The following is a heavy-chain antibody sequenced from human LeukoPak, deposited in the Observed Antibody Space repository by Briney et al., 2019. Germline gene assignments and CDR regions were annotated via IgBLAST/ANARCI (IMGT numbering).Heavy chain of an antibody. D-gene: IGHD5-24*01. J-gene: IGHJ5*02. V-gene: IGHV3-23*01. CDR1: GFTFIRYA. CDR3: VKGAEIDL. Sequence: GGPLRLSCEASGFTFIRYAMSWVRQAPGKGLEWVASMTGITADIYYADSVKGRFTISRDNSKNTVHLQMNSLRAGDTAVYFCVKGAEIDLWGQGTLVIVSS. CDR2: MTGITADI.